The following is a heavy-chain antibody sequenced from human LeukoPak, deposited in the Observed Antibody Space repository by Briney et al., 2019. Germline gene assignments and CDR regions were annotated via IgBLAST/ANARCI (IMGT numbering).Heavy chain of an antibody. CDR3: AKGYTFHGVAHDSGYFDY. Sequence: PGGSLRLSCVPSGFTFGDYTMHWVRQVPGKGLEWLSGITWDGGNIAYADSVKGRFTISRDNAKSSLYLQMNSLRKEDMAFYFCAKGYTFHGVAHDSGYFDYWGQGTLVTVSS. J-gene: IGHJ4*02. V-gene: IGHV3-9*03. CDR1: GFTFGDYT. CDR2: ITWDGGNI. D-gene: IGHD3-3*01.